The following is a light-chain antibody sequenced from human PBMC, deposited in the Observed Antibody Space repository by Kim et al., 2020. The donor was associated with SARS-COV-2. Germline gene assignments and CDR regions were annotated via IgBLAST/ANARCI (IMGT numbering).Light chain of an antibody. V-gene: IGLV1-44*01. Sequence: ELTQPPSASGTPGQRVTISCSGSSSNIGSNTVNWYQQLPGTAPKLLIYSNNQRPSGVPDRFSGSKSGTSASLAISGLQSEDEAEYYCAAWDDSLNGLYVFGTGTKVTVL. CDR2: SNN. J-gene: IGLJ1*01. CDR3: AAWDDSLNGLYV. CDR1: SSNIGSNT.